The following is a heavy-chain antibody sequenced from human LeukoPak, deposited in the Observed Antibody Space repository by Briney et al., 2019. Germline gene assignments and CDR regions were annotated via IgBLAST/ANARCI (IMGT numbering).Heavy chain of an antibody. CDR2: IYHSGST. V-gene: IGHV4-4*02. CDR3: ARASPYGSGTGGIDY. Sequence: SGTLSLTCAVSGGSISSSNWWSWVRQPPGKGLEWIGEIYHSGSTNYNPSLESRVTISVDKSKNQFSLKLSSVTAADTAVYYCARASPYGSGTGGIDYWGQGTLVTVSS. D-gene: IGHD3-10*01. CDR1: GGSISSSNW. J-gene: IGHJ4*02.